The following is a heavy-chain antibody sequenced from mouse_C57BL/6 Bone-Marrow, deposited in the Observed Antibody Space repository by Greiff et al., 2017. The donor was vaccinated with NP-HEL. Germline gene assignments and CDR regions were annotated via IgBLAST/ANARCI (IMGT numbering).Heavy chain of an antibody. D-gene: IGHD1-1*01. CDR1: GFTFSSYG. CDR2: ISSGGSYT. J-gene: IGHJ2*01. CDR3: ARHLFITTVVAPFDY. V-gene: IGHV5-6*01. Sequence: EVHLVESGGDLVKPGGSLKLSCAASGFTFSSYGMSWVRQTPDKRLEWVATISSGGSYTYYPDSVKGRFTISRDNAKNTLYLQMSSLKSEDTAMYYCARHLFITTVVAPFDYWGQGTTLTVSS.